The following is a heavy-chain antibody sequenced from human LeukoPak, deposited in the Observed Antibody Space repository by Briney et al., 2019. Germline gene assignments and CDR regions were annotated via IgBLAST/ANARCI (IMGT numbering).Heavy chain of an antibody. CDR2: ISTSGSTK. V-gene: IGHV3-48*03. J-gene: IGHJ3*02. CDR3: AKTLRADSSGYYYGYNAFDI. D-gene: IGHD3-22*01. CDR1: GFTFSSFE. Sequence: AGGSLRLSCAASGFTFSSFEMNWVRQAPGGGLEWLSHISTSGSTKYYANSVKGRFTISRDNSKNTLYLQMNSLRAEDTAVYYCAKTLRADSSGYYYGYNAFDIWGQGTMVTVSP.